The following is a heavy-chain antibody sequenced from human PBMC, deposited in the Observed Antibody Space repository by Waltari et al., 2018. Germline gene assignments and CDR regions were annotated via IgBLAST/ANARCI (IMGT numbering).Heavy chain of an antibody. CDR1: GGSISSYY. CDR3: ARAGVLEWLPAFAFDI. Sequence: QVQLQESGPGLVKPSETLSLTCTVSGGSISSYYWSWIRQPAGKGLEWIGRIYSSGSTNYNPSLKSRVTMSVDTSKNQFFLKLSSVTAADTAIYYCARAGVLEWLPAFAFDIWGQGTMVTVSS. V-gene: IGHV4-4*07. CDR2: IYSSGST. D-gene: IGHD3-3*01. J-gene: IGHJ3*02.